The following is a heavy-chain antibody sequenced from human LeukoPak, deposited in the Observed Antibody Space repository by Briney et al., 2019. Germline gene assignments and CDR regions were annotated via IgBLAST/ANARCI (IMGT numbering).Heavy chain of an antibody. J-gene: IGHJ5*02. CDR2: INPNSGGT. Sequence: ASVKVSCKASGYTFTGYYMHWVRQAPGQGLEWMGWINPNSGGTNYAQKFQGRVTMTRDTSISTAYMELSRLRSDDTAVYCCAREHCSSTSCLNNWFDPWGQGTLVTVSS. CDR3: AREHCSSTSCLNNWFDP. D-gene: IGHD2-2*01. CDR1: GYTFTGYY. V-gene: IGHV1-2*02.